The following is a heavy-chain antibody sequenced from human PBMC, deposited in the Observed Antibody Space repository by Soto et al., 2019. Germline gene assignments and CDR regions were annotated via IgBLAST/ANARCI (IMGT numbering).Heavy chain of an antibody. CDR3: ARDLSRQSWKWFEP. J-gene: IGHJ5*02. D-gene: IGHD1-1*01. CDR2: IHPNSGDT. Sequence: QVQLVQSGAEVKEPGASVKVSCRTSGYTFTDHYINWGRQAPGQGPEYMGWIHPNSGDTKYTQRFQGRVTMTRDTSISTAYMELRRLTSDDTAVYYCARDLSRQSWKWFEPWGQGTLVTVSS. CDR1: GYTFTDHY. V-gene: IGHV1-2*02.